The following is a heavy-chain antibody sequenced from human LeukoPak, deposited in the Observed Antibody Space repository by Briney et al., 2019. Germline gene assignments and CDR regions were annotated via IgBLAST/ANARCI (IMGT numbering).Heavy chain of an antibody. CDR2: ISYDGSNK. CDR1: GFTFSSYG. J-gene: IGHJ4*02. CDR3: AKDRKAYSSSSPFDY. V-gene: IGHV3-30*18. D-gene: IGHD6-6*01. Sequence: QAGGSLRLSCAASGFTFSSYGMHWVRQAPGKGLEWVAVISYDGSNKYYADSVKGRFTISRDNSKNTLYLQMNSLRAEDTAVYYCAKDRKAYSSSSPFDYWGQGTPVTVSS.